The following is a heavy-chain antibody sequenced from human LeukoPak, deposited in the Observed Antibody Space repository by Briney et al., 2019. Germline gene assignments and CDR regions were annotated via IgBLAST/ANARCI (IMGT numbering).Heavy chain of an antibody. CDR1: GFTFSSYS. J-gene: IGHJ6*02. V-gene: IGHV3-21*01. CDR3: ARDGRGGYDSSGYYYVVLSYYYYGMDV. D-gene: IGHD3-22*01. CDR2: ISSSSSYI. Sequence: GGSLRLSCAASGFTFSSYSMNWVRQAPGKGLEWVTSISSSSSYIYYADSVKGRFTISRDNAKNSLYLQMNSLRAEDTAVYYCARDGRGGYDSSGYYYVVLSYYYYGMDVWGQGTTVTVSS.